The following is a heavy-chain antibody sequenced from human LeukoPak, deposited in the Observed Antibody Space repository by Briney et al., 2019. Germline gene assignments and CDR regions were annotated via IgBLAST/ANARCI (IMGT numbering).Heavy chain of an antibody. J-gene: IGHJ4*02. D-gene: IGHD3-22*01. CDR2: IYYSGST. Sequence: SETLSLTCAVSGGSISSYYWSWLRQPPGKGLEWIGYIYYSGSTNYNPSLKSRVTISVDTSKNQFSLKLSSVTAADTAVYYCARGEDYYDSSGYFDYWGQGTLVTVSS. V-gene: IGHV4-59*01. CDR3: ARGEDYYDSSGYFDY. CDR1: GGSISSYY.